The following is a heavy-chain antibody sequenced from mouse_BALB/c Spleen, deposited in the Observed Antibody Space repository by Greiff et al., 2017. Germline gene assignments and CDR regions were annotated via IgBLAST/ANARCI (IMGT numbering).Heavy chain of an antibody. Sequence: EVQLVESGAELVRSGASVKLSCTASGFNIKDYYMHWVKQRPEQGLEWIGWIDPENGDTEYAPKFRGKATMTADTSSNTAYLQLSSLTSEDTAVYYCTQIYYDYGFAYWGQGTLVTVSA. CDR2: IDPENGDT. V-gene: IGHV14-4*02. CDR3: TQIYYDYGFAY. CDR1: GFNIKDYY. D-gene: IGHD2-4*01. J-gene: IGHJ3*01.